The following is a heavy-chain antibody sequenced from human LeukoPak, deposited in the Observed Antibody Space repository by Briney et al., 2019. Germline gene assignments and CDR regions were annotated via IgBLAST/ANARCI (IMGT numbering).Heavy chain of an antibody. Sequence: SETLSLTCPVDGGSFSGYYWSWIRQPPGKGLEWIGEINHSGSTNYNPSLKSRVTISVRKSKTQFSLKLSSVPAADTAVYYCARTAMTTVVTSNWFDPWGQGTLVTVSS. D-gene: IGHD4-23*01. J-gene: IGHJ5*02. CDR3: ARTAMTTVVTSNWFDP. CDR1: GGSFSGYY. CDR2: INHSGST. V-gene: IGHV4-34*01.